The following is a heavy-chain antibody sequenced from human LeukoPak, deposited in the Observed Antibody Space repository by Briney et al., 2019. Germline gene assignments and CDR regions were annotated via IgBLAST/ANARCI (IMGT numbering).Heavy chain of an antibody. Sequence: SETLSLTCTVSGGSLSSGSYYWGWILQPPGKGLEWIARIYYSGSTYYSPTLMSRVTISVDTSKNQFSLKLSSVTAADTAVYYCASHLHSSGWYSAFDIWGQGTMVTVSS. CDR1: GGSLSSGSYY. J-gene: IGHJ3*02. CDR3: ASHLHSSGWYSAFDI. V-gene: IGHV4-39*01. CDR2: IYYSGST. D-gene: IGHD6-19*01.